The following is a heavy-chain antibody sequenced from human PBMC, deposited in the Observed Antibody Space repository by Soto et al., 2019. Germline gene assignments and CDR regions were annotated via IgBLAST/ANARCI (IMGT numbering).Heavy chain of an antibody. J-gene: IGHJ3*02. V-gene: IGHV1-69*05. Sequence: GASVKVSCKASGGTFSSYAISWVRQAPGQGLEWMGGIIPIFGTANYAQKFQGRVTMTRDTSTSTVYMELSSLRSEDTAVYYCARLDSGSSYDNDAFDIWGQGTMVTVSS. D-gene: IGHD1-26*01. CDR2: IIPIFGTA. CDR3: ARLDSGSSYDNDAFDI. CDR1: GGTFSSYA.